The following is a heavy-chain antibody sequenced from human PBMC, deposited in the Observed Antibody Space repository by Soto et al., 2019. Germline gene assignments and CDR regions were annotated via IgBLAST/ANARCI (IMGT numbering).Heavy chain of an antibody. J-gene: IGHJ4*02. CDR1: GFRFSDYY. D-gene: IGHD1-26*01. Sequence: EVQLVESGGGLVQPGGSLRLSCAASGFRFSDYYMDWVRQLPGMGLEWVGRTRNKANSYAAEYAPSVRGRFTISRHDLEDSMFLQLNSLKTEDTAVYYCARDTGGSYDFWGQGALVTVSS. V-gene: IGHV3-72*01. CDR2: TRNKANSYAA. CDR3: ARDTGGSYDF.